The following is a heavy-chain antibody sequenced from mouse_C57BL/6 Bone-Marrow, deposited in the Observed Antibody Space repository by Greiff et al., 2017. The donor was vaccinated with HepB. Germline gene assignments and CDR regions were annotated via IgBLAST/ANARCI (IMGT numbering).Heavy chain of an antibody. D-gene: IGHD1-1*01. CDR2: INPNNGGT. CDR3: ARPDYYGSSSYYFDY. Sequence: EVQLQQSGPELVKPGASVKIPCKASGYTFTDYYMDWVKQSHGKSLEWIGDINPNNGGTIYNQKFKGKATLTVDKSSSTAYMELRSLTSEDTAVYYCARPDYYGSSSYYFDYWGQGTTLTVSS. J-gene: IGHJ2*01. V-gene: IGHV1-18*01. CDR1: GYTFTDYY.